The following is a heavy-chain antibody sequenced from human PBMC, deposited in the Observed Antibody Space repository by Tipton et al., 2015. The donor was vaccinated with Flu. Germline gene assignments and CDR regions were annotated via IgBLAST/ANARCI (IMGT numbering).Heavy chain of an antibody. Sequence: QSGAEVKKAGSSVKVSCKASGGTVTGSGFNWVRQAPGQGLEWMGGLIPVFGTPNYAQKFQGRVTITADHSTGTSFMDLRSLTSGDTAVYYCARDPGRSSGSFDGDYFELWGQGTLVTVSS. CDR1: GGTVTGSG. V-gene: IGHV1-69*01. CDR2: LIPVFGTP. CDR3: ARDPGRSSGSFDGDYFEL. J-gene: IGHJ4*02. D-gene: IGHD6-19*01.